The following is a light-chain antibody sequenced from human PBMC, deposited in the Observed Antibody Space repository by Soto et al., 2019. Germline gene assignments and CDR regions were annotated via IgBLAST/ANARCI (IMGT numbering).Light chain of an antibody. Sequence: EIVLAQSPGTLSLSPGERATLSCRASQSVTNTYLARYQQKPGQAPRLLIYDASSRATGIPDRFSGGGSGTDFTLTISRLEPEDFAVYYCQQFSSYPLTFGGGTKVDIK. J-gene: IGKJ4*01. CDR1: QSVTNTY. CDR2: DAS. V-gene: IGKV3-20*01. CDR3: QQFSSYPLT.